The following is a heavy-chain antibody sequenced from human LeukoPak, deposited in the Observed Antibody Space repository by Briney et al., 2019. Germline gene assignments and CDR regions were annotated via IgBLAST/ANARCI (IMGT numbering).Heavy chain of an antibody. CDR3: ARGDSSWPYYFDC. D-gene: IGHD6-13*01. CDR2: IYYSGST. Sequence: PSETLSLTCTVSGGSISSYYWNWIRQSPGKGLEWIDYIYYSGSTNYNPSLNSRVTISVDTSKNQFSLKLNSVTAADTAVYYCARGDSSWPYYFDCWGQGTLVTVSS. J-gene: IGHJ4*02. CDR1: GGSISSYY. V-gene: IGHV4-59*01.